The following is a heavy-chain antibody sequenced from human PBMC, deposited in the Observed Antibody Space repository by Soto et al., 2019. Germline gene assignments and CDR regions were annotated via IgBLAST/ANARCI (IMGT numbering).Heavy chain of an antibody. J-gene: IGHJ3*02. Sequence: GESLKISCKGSGYSFTSYWIGWVRQMPGKGLEWMGIIYPGDSDTRYSPSFQGQVTISADKSISTAYLQWSSLKASDTAMYYCARGETGLDSSSSRAVAFDIWGQGTMVTVSS. V-gene: IGHV5-51*01. CDR1: GYSFTSYW. CDR2: IYPGDSDT. CDR3: ARGETGLDSSSSRAVAFDI. D-gene: IGHD6-6*01.